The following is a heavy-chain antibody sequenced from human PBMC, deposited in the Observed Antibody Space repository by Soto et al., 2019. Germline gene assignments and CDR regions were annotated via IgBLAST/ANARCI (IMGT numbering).Heavy chain of an antibody. D-gene: IGHD1-1*01. Sequence: GGSLRLSCAASGFTFSNYAMHWVRQAPGKGLEWVALTSYDGNNEYYTDSVKGRFTISRDNSKNTLFLQMNSPRPEDTAVYYCAKDKGVFNWATSYFDYWGQGTLVTVSS. CDR2: TSYDGNNE. V-gene: IGHV3-30*18. J-gene: IGHJ4*02. CDR3: AKDKGVFNWATSYFDY. CDR1: GFTFSNYA.